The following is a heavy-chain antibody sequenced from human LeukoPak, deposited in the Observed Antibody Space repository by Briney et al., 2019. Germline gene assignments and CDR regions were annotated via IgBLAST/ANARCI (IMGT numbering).Heavy chain of an antibody. J-gene: IGHJ6*04. Sequence: SETLSLTCAVYGGSFSGYYWSWIRQPPGKGLEWIGGINHSGSTNYNPSLKSRVTISVDTSKNQFSLKLSSVTAADTAVYYCARGRRYCSSTSCRYYYYYYGMDVWGKGTTVTVSS. D-gene: IGHD2-2*01. V-gene: IGHV4-34*01. CDR2: INHSGST. CDR1: GGSFSGYY. CDR3: ARGRRYCSSTSCRYYYYYYGMDV.